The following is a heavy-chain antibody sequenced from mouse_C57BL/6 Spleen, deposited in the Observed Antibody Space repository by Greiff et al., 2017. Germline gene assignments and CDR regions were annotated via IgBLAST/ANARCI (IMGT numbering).Heavy chain of an antibody. D-gene: IGHD1-1*01. CDR1: GYTFTSYW. V-gene: IGHV1-55*01. CDR2: IYPGSGST. Sequence: QVQLQQSGAELVKPGASVKMSCKASGYTFTSYWITWVKQRPGQGLEWIGDIYPGSGSTNYNEKFKSKATLTVDTSSSTAYMQLSSLTSEDSAVYYCASYYYDSSYVFDYWGQGTTLTVSS. J-gene: IGHJ2*01. CDR3: ASYYYDSSYVFDY.